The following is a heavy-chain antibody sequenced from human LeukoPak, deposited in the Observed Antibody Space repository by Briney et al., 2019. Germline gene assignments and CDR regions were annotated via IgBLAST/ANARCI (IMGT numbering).Heavy chain of an antibody. Sequence: GRSLRLSCAASGFTFDDYAMHWVRQAPGKGLEWVSAISGSGGSTYYADSVKGRFTISRDNSKNTLYLQMNSLRAEDTAVYYCAKTGYSYGLPRVAFDIWGQGTMVTVSS. CDR3: AKTGYSYGLPRVAFDI. CDR1: GFTFDDYA. J-gene: IGHJ3*02. CDR2: ISGSGGST. D-gene: IGHD5-18*01. V-gene: IGHV3-23*01.